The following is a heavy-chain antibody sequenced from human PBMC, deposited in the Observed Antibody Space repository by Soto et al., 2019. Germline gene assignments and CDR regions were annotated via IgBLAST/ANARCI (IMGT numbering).Heavy chain of an antibody. V-gene: IGHV1-18*01. CDR2: ITAYNGNT. CDR1: GYTFSNFG. Sequence: VQLVQSGAEVKKPGASVKVSCKASGYTFSNFGISWVRLAPGQGLEWMGWITAYNGNTPYAQNFQGRVTLTTDTSTCTAYMDLRSLRSDDTAIYYCARFGRGFSSAFDFDYWGQGTLVTVSS. CDR3: ARFGRGFSSAFDFDY. J-gene: IGHJ4*02. D-gene: IGHD5-18*01.